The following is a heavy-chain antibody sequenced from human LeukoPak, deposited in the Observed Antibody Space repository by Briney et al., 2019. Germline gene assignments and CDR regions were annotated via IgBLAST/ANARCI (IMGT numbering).Heavy chain of an antibody. CDR3: ARHLFRTYFDWSPWRDAFDI. J-gene: IGHJ3*02. CDR1: GGSISSSSYY. Sequence: SETLSLTCTVSGGSISSSSYYWGWIRQPPGKGLEWIGSIYYSGSTYYNPSLKSRVTISVDTSKNQFSLKLSSVTAADTAVYYCARHLFRTYFDWSPWRDAFDIWGQGTMVTVSS. D-gene: IGHD3-9*01. CDR2: IYYSGST. V-gene: IGHV4-39*01.